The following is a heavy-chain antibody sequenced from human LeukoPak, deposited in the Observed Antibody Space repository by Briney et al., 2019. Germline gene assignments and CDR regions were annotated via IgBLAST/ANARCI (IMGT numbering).Heavy chain of an antibody. CDR1: GGTFSIYA. CDR3: ARDAQSGSYAYGHNWLDP. CDR2: IIPIFGTA. V-gene: IGHV1-69*01. J-gene: IGHJ5*02. Sequence: ASVKVSCKASGGTFSIYAISWVRQAPRQGLEWMGGIIPIFGTANYAQKFQGRVTITSDESPSTAYMELSSLRSEDTAVYYCARDAQSGSYAYGHNWLDPWRQGTLVSVCS. D-gene: IGHD3-16*01.